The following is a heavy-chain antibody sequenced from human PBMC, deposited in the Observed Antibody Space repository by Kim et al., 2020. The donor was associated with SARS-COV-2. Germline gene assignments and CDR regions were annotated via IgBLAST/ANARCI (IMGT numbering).Heavy chain of an antibody. Sequence: GESLKISCKGSGYSFASNWIGWVRQMPGKGLEWMGIIYPGDSDTRYSPSFQGQVTISADKSISTAYLQWSSLKASDSAMYYCARGVVAGRGRAGWFDPWGQGTLVTVSS. CDR1: GYSFASNW. V-gene: IGHV5-51*01. CDR3: ARGVVAGRGRAGWFDP. CDR2: IYPGDSDT. D-gene: IGHD2-15*01. J-gene: IGHJ5*02.